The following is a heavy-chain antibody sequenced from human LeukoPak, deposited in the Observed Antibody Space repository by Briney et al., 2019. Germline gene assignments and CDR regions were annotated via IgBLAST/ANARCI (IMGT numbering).Heavy chain of an antibody. D-gene: IGHD6-19*01. V-gene: IGHV3-64D*06. Sequence: GGSLRLSCSASGTAFRTYAMHWVRQPPGKGLYYVSAISINGGSTYYADSVRGRFTISRDNSKNTLYLQMSSLRPEDTAVYYCVKDLRSGWSVEYWGQGTLVTVSS. CDR2: ISINGGST. CDR1: GTAFRTYA. CDR3: VKDLRSGWSVEY. J-gene: IGHJ4*02.